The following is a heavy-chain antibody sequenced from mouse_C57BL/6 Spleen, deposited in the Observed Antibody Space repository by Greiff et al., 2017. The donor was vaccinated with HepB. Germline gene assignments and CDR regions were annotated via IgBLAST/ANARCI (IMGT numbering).Heavy chain of an antibody. J-gene: IGHJ2*01. CDR2: IDPSDSYT. CDR3: ARGGDYDYY. V-gene: IGHV1-50*01. D-gene: IGHD2-4*01. Sequence: QVQLQQSGAELVKPGASVKLSCKASGYTFTSYWMQWVKQRPGQGLEWIGEIDPSDSYTNYNQKFKGKATLTVDTSSSTAYMQLSSLTSEDSAVYYCARGGDYDYYWGQGTTLTVSS. CDR1: GYTFTSYW.